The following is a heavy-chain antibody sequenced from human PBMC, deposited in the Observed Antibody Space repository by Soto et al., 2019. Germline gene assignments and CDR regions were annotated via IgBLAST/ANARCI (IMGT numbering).Heavy chain of an antibody. CDR3: ARKNCSGGSCYSVWALRLIVNWFDP. CDR2: INHSGST. CDR1: GGSFSGYY. J-gene: IGHJ5*02. Sequence: SETLSLTFAVYGGSFSGYYWSWIRQPQGKGLEWIGEINHSGSTNYNPSLKSRVTISVDTSKNQFSLKLSSVTAADTAMYYCARKNCSGGSCYSVWALRLIVNWFDPWGQGTLVTVSS. D-gene: IGHD2-15*01. V-gene: IGHV4-34*01.